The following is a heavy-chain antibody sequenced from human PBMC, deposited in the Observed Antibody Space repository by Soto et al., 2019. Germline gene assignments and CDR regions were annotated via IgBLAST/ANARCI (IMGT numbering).Heavy chain of an antibody. D-gene: IGHD5-12*01. CDR1: GGSISSSNYY. Sequence: QLQLQESGPGLVKPSETLSLTCTVSGGSISSSNYYWGWIRQPPGKGLEWIGSIYYSGTTYYNPSLKSRVTISVETSKNQFSLKLSSVTAADTAVYYCARHRNIVSTIDYWGQGTLVTVSS. CDR2: IYYSGTT. CDR3: ARHRNIVSTIDY. V-gene: IGHV4-39*01. J-gene: IGHJ4*02.